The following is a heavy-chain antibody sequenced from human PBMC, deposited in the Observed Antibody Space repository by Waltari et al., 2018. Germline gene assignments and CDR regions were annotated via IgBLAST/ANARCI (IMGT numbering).Heavy chain of an antibody. Sequence: EVQLVESGGGLVQPGGSLRLSCAASGFTFSSYWMHWVRQAPGKGLVWVSRINTDGSSTRYADSVKVRFTISRDNAKNTLYLQMNSLRAEDTAVYYCARVRKVGATSWFDPWGQGTLVTVSS. V-gene: IGHV3-74*01. CDR1: GFTFSSYW. CDR2: INTDGSST. J-gene: IGHJ5*02. CDR3: ARVRKVGATSWFDP. D-gene: IGHD1-26*01.